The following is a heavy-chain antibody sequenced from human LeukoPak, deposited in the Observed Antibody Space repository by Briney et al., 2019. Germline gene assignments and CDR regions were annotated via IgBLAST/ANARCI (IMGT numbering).Heavy chain of an antibody. CDR3: LRLGAGDLGYFYSYIDV. Sequence: GESLKISCKASGDSFISHWIGWVRQRPGQGLEFMGIIYPYDSDTKYSPSLQGQVTISVDKSISITYLQWRSLKASDTAMYFCLRLGAGDLGYFYSYIDVWGKGTTVTVSS. CDR1: GDSFISHW. J-gene: IGHJ6*03. CDR2: IYPYDSDT. V-gene: IGHV5-51*01. D-gene: IGHD2-21*02.